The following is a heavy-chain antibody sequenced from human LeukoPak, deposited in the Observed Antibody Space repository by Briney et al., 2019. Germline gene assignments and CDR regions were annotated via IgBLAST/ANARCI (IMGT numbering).Heavy chain of an antibody. D-gene: IGHD3-10*01. J-gene: IGHJ4*02. CDR3: ARADVLLWFGELLPKEYYFDY. Sequence: ASVKVSCKASGYTFTGYYMHWVRQAPGQGLEWMGWINPNSGGTNYAQKFQGRVTMTRDTSISAAYMELSRLRSDDTAVYYCARADVLLWFGELLPKEYYFDYWGQGTLVTVSS. V-gene: IGHV1-2*02. CDR1: GYTFTGYY. CDR2: INPNSGGT.